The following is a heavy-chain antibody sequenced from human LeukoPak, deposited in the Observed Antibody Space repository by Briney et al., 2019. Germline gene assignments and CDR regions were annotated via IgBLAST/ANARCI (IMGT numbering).Heavy chain of an antibody. CDR3: AREVYSSGWSSFDY. CDR1: GFILRSHA. CDR2: ISDNGGST. D-gene: IGHD6-19*01. J-gene: IGHJ4*02. V-gene: IGHV3-64*04. Sequence: GGSLRLSCSASGFILRSHAMHWVRQAPGKGLEYVSRISDNGGSTYYADSVKGRFTISRDNAKNTLYLQMNSLRAEDTAVYYCAREVYSSGWSSFDYWGQGTLVTVSS.